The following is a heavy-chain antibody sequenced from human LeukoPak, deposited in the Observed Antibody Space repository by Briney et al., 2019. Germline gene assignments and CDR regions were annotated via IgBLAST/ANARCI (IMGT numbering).Heavy chain of an antibody. V-gene: IGHV4-39*01. Sequence: PSETLSLTRPVSGGSINSGPSFWGWIRQSPGKGLEWIGSMYYTGSTYYNLSLKSRITIFLDTSKNQFSLTLGSVTATDTAVYYCARHRPDVVGGHIYYLDYWAPGTLVSVSS. CDR3: ARHRPDVVGGHIYYLDY. CDR2: MYYTGST. CDR1: GGSINSGPSF. D-gene: IGHD1-26*01. J-gene: IGHJ4*02.